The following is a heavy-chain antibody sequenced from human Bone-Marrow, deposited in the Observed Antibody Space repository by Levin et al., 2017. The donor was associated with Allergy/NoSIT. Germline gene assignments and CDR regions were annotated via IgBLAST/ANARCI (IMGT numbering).Heavy chain of an antibody. CDR3: TTRAGYCTDNCGGGRYVFDD. CDR1: GYNFSVSW. Sequence: RGESLKISCKASGYNFSVSWIGWVRQMPGKGLEWMGFILPRDSDTRYSRSFHGQVTISADMSISTAFLQWRSLKASDTAIYYCTTRAGYCTDNCGGGRYVFDDWGQGTQVTVSS. J-gene: IGHJ4*02. D-gene: IGHD2-8*02. CDR2: ILPRDSDT. V-gene: IGHV5-51*01.